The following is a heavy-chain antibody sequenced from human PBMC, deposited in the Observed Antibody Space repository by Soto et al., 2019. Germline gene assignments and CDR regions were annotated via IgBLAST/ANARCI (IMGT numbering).Heavy chain of an antibody. CDR2: IYYSGST. V-gene: IGHV4-59*08. Sequence: SETLSLTCTVSGGSISSYYWSWIRQPPGKGLEWIGYIYYSGSTNYNPSLKSRVTISVDTSKNQFSLKLTSVTAADTAVYYCARRVGKWSNYYSYGLDVWGQGTTVTVS. CDR1: GGSISSYY. CDR3: ARRVGKWSNYYSYGLDV. J-gene: IGHJ6*02. D-gene: IGHD2-8*01.